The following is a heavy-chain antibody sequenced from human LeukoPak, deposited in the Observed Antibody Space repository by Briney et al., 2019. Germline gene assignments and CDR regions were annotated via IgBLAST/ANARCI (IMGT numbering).Heavy chain of an antibody. D-gene: IGHD6-13*01. CDR2: ISSSSSYI. CDR3: ARDHGYSSSWLDY. V-gene: IGHV3-21*01. CDR1: GFTFSSYS. Sequence: GGSLRLSCAASGFTFSSYSMNWVRQAPGKGLEWVSSISSSSSYIYYADSVKGRFTISRDNAKNSLYLQMNSLRAEDTAVYYCARDHGYSSSWLDYWGQGTLVTVSS. J-gene: IGHJ4*02.